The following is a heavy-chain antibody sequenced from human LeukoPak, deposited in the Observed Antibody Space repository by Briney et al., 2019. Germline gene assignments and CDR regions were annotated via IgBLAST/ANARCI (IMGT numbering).Heavy chain of an antibody. D-gene: IGHD1-14*01. CDR3: ARSNQADDY. V-gene: IGHV3-74*01. CDR2: INSGGSRT. J-gene: IGHJ4*02. CDR1: VFTFSDYW. Sequence: GGSLRLSCAASVFTFSDYWMHWVRQAPGKGLVWVSRINSGGSRTTYADSVKGRFTISRDNAKNTLYLQMDSLRAEDTGVYYCARSNQADDYWGQGTLVTVSS.